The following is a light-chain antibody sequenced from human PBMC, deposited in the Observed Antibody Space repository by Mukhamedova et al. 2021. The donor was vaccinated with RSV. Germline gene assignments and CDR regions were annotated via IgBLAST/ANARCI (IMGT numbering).Light chain of an antibody. V-gene: IGKV1-12*02. CDR3: QQANSFSS. CDR2: SAS. J-gene: IGKJ4*01. Sequence: WYQRRVHGKAPQLLIYSASSLQSGVPSRFSGSGTGTDFTLTISSLQPEDVATYYCQQANSFSSFGGGTKVDIK.